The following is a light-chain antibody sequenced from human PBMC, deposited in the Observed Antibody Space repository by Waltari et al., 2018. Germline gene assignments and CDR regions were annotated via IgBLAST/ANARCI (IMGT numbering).Light chain of an antibody. Sequence: EIVLTQSPGTLSLSPGERATLSCGASQSVTSNYLVWYQQKPGQAPRLLIYGASSRATGIPDRFSGSGSGTDFTLTISRLEPEDFAVYYCQQYGSSSTFGQGTRLEIK. CDR3: QQYGSSST. J-gene: IGKJ5*01. V-gene: IGKV3-20*01. CDR1: QSVTSNY. CDR2: GAS.